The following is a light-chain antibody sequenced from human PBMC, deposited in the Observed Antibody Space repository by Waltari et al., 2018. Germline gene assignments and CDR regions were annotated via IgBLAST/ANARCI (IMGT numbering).Light chain of an antibody. CDR2: TAS. V-gene: IGKV1-12*01. Sequence: DIKMTQSPSSVSASVGDKVTITCRASQGISPWLAWYQQKPGKAPKLLIFTASSLQSGVPSRFSGSGSGKAFTLTINNLQPEDFATYYCQQAHSFPYTFGQGTKLEIK. CDR3: QQAHSFPYT. CDR1: QGISPW. J-gene: IGKJ2*01.